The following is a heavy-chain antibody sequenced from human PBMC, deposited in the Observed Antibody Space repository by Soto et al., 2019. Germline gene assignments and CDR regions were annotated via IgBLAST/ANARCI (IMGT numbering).Heavy chain of an antibody. Sequence: GASVKVSCKASGYTFTNYGIDWVRQAPGQGLEWMGWISVYNGNSKYAQKFQGRVTMTTDTSTSTAYMELRSLSPDDSGMYYCARDPTLDTAMENYYHGMEVWGQGTPVTVSS. D-gene: IGHD5-18*01. J-gene: IGHJ6*01. V-gene: IGHV1-18*01. CDR2: ISVYNGNS. CDR3: ARDPTLDTAMENYYHGMEV. CDR1: GYTFTNYG.